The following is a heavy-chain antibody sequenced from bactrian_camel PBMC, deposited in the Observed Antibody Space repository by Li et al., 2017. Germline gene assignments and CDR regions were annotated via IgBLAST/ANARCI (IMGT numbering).Heavy chain of an antibody. D-gene: IGHD4*01. CDR2: IHKDGTT. CDR1: GYTYSSYC. Sequence: VQLVESGGGSVQAGGSLRLSCAASGYTYSSYCMGWFRQAPGNERDGLATIHKDGTTSYADSAKGRFTISVDNANNKLYLDMNDLKPEDTARYICAADDHPFFACYANTIAYAHTYWGQGTQVTVS. V-gene: IGHV3S67*01. J-gene: IGHJ4*01. CDR3: AADDHPFFACYANTIAYAHTY.